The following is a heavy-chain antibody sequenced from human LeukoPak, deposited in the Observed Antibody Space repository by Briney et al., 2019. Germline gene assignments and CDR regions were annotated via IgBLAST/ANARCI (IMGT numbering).Heavy chain of an antibody. J-gene: IGHJ3*02. CDR3: AGNKWLASDASSAFDI. Sequence: TGGSLRLSCAASGFTFDDYGMSWVRQAPGKGLEWVSGINWNGGSTGYADSVKGRFTISRDNAKNSLYLQMNSLRAEDTAVYYCAGNKWLASDASSAFDIWGQGTMVTVSS. V-gene: IGHV3-20*04. CDR1: GFTFDDYG. D-gene: IGHD6-19*01. CDR2: INWNGGST.